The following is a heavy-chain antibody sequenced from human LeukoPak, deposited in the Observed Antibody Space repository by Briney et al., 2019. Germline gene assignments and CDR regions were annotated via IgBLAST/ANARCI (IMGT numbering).Heavy chain of an antibody. CDR3: ARDPRGVIGSAWGNCFDP. J-gene: IGHJ5*02. CDR1: GYTFTNYY. D-gene: IGHD6-19*01. V-gene: IGHV1-46*01. CDR2: INPSGGTT. Sequence: ASVKVSCKASGYTFTNYYIHWVRQAPGQGLEWMGIINPSGGTTAYAQKFQGRVTMTRDTSTSTVFMELSSLRSEDTAMYYCARDPRGVIGSAWGNCFDPWGQGTLVTVSS.